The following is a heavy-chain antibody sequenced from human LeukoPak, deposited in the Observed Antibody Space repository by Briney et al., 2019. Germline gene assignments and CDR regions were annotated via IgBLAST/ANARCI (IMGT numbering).Heavy chain of an antibody. CDR3: ARTDCSGGSCYPYYFDY. V-gene: IGHV1-69*13. CDR1: GGTFSSYA. CDR2: IIPIFGTA. Sequence: ASVKVSCKASGGTFSSYAISWVRQAPGQGLEWMGGIIPIFGTANYAQRFQGRVTITADESTSTAYMELSSLRSEDTAVYYCARTDCSGGSCYPYYFDYWGQGTLVTVSS. D-gene: IGHD2-15*01. J-gene: IGHJ4*02.